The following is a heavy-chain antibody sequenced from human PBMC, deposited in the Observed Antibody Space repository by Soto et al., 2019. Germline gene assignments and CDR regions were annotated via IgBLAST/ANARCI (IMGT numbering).Heavy chain of an antibody. Sequence: GGSLRLSCAASGFTVSSNYMSWVRQAPGKGLEWVSVIYSGGSTYYADSVKGRSTISRDNSKNTLYLQMNSLRAEDTAVYYCAREGDSSLGGMDVWGQGTTVTVSS. D-gene: IGHD6-6*01. V-gene: IGHV3-53*01. CDR3: AREGDSSLGGMDV. CDR1: GFTVSSNY. CDR2: IYSGGST. J-gene: IGHJ6*02.